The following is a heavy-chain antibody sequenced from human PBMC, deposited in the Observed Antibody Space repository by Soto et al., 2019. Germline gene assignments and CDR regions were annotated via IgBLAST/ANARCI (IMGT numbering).Heavy chain of an antibody. D-gene: IGHD3-10*01. CDR1: GFTFNNYA. V-gene: IGHV3-23*01. CDR3: AKGRGGSGSLTPRVDF. Sequence: EVQLLESGGGLVQPGGSLRLSYAASGFTFNNYAMTWVRQAPGKGLEWVSAISGGGDTTSYADSVKGRFTVSRDGSKNTLYLQMSSLRAEVTALYYCAKGRGGSGSLTPRVDFWGQGTLVTVSS. J-gene: IGHJ4*02. CDR2: ISGGGDTT.